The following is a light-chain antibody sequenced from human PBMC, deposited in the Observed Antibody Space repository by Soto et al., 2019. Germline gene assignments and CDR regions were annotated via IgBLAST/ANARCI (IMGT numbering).Light chain of an antibody. CDR3: LHYGSSQYT. J-gene: IGKJ2*01. Sequence: EIVLTQSPGTLSLSPGDRATLSCRASQSLSNNYLAWYQQKPGQAPRLLIYGASSRATDIPDRFSGSGSGTDFTLTISRLEPEDFAVYYCLHYGSSQYTFGQGTKLEIK. CDR2: GAS. CDR1: QSLSNNY. V-gene: IGKV3-20*01.